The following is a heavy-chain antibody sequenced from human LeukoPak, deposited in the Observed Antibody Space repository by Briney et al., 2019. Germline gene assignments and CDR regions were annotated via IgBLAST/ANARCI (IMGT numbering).Heavy chain of an antibody. CDR3: ATVSDSSSWNYYYYMDV. CDR2: IHYTGST. CDR1: GGSINSYY. D-gene: IGHD6-13*01. V-gene: IGHV4-59*01. Sequence: SETLSLTCTVSGGSINSYYWSWIRQPPGKGLECIGYIHYTGSTNYNPSLKSRVTISVDTSKNQFSLKLSSVTAADTAVYYCATVSDSSSWNYYYYMDVWGKGTTVTISS. J-gene: IGHJ6*03.